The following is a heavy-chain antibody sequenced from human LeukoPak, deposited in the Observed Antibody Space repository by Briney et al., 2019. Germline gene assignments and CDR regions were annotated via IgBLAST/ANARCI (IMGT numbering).Heavy chain of an antibody. CDR2: IHHSGST. CDR3: ARRPDSPYCTNGVCYSLDY. D-gene: IGHD2-8*01. Sequence: PSETLSLTCTVSGGSISSGNYYWSWIRQHPGKGLEWIGYIHHSGSTYYNPSLKSRVIISVDTSKNQFSLKLNSVTAADTAVYYCARRPDSPYCTNGVCYSLDYWGQGTLVTVSS. CDR1: GGSISSGNYY. V-gene: IGHV4-31*03. J-gene: IGHJ4*02.